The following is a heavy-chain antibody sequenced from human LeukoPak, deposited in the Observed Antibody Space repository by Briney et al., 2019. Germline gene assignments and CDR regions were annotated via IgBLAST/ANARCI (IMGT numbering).Heavy chain of an antibody. Sequence: ASVKVSCKASGYTFTSYDINWVRQATGQGLEWMGWMNPNSGNTGYAQKFQGRVTMTRNTSISTAYMELSSLRSEDTAVYYCARGPITMVRDPYYYYYYMDVWGKGTTVTISS. CDR3: ARGPITMVRDPYYYYYYMDV. V-gene: IGHV1-8*01. CDR2: MNPNSGNT. J-gene: IGHJ6*03. CDR1: GYTFTSYD. D-gene: IGHD3-10*01.